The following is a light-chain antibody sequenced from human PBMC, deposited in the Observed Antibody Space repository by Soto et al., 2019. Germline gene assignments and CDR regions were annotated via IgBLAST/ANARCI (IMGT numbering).Light chain of an antibody. Sequence: QSVLTQPASVSGSPGQSITISCTGTSSAVGSYNLVSWYQQHPGKAPTVMIYEVSKRPSGVSNRFSGSKSGNTASLTISGLQAEDEADYYCCSYAGSSTYYVFGTGTKVTVL. CDR2: EVS. CDR1: SSAVGSYNL. CDR3: CSYAGSSTYYV. V-gene: IGLV2-23*02. J-gene: IGLJ1*01.